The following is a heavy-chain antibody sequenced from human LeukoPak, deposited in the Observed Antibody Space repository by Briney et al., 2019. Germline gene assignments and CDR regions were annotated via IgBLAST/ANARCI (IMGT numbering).Heavy chain of an antibody. CDR3: RIVEVPPPREASDI. CDR2: FYTSGST. Sequence: PSETLSLTCTVSGGSISSHYWSWIRQPAGKGLEWIGRFYTSGSTKYNPSLWSRVTISVDRSKNQLSLKLSSVTAADTAVYYCRIVEVPPPREASDIWGQGTMVTVTS. J-gene: IGHJ3*02. V-gene: IGHV4-4*07. CDR1: GGSISSHY. D-gene: IGHD2-2*01.